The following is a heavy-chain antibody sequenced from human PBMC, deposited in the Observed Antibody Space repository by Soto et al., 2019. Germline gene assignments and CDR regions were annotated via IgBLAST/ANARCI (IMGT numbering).Heavy chain of an antibody. CDR3: ARESYYYGSGSYDNPDYYGMDG. J-gene: IGHJ6*02. V-gene: IGHV4-31*11. CDR1: GVSFIGYY. Sequence: SETLSLTCAVYGVSFIGYYWSWILQHPWKGLEWIGYIYYSGSTYYNPSLKSRVTISVDTSKNQFSLKLSSVTAADTAVYYCARESYYYGSGSYDNPDYYGMDGWGQGNTV. CDR2: IYYSGST. D-gene: IGHD3-10*01.